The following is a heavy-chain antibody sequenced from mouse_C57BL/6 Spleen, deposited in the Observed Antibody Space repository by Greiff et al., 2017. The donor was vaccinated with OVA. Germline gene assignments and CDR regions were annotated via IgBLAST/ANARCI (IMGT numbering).Heavy chain of an antibody. D-gene: IGHD2-4*01. J-gene: IGHJ2*01. CDR3: ARSFYDYDGFDY. Sequence: QVQLKESGAELVKPGASVKISCKASGYAFSSYWMNWVKQRPGKGLEWIGQIYPGDGDTNYNGKFKGKATLTADKSSSTAYMQLSSLTSEDSAVYFCARSFYDYDGFDYWAKAPLSQSPQ. V-gene: IGHV1-80*01. CDR2: IYPGDGDT. CDR1: GYAFSSYW.